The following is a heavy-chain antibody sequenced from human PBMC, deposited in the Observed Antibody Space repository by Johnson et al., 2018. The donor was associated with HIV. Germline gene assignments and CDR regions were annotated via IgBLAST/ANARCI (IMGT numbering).Heavy chain of an antibody. CDR1: GFTFSSYG. CDR3: AKDLVGATSPQAQNAFDI. CDR2: IRYDGSNK. D-gene: IGHD1-26*01. Sequence: QVQLVESGGGVVQPGGSLRLSCAASGFTFSSYGMHWVRQAPGKGLEWVAFIRYDGSNKYYADSVKGRFTISRDNSKNTLYLQMNSLRAEDTAVYYCAKDLVGATSPQAQNAFDIWGQGTMVTVSS. J-gene: IGHJ3*02. V-gene: IGHV3-30*02.